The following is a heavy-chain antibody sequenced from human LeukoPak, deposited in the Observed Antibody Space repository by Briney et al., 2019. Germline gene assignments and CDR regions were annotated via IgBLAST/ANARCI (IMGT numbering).Heavy chain of an antibody. CDR1: GGSIDSNNFC. CDR3: ARLGPYSSGLYRYFDQ. J-gene: IGHJ2*01. D-gene: IGHD6-25*01. V-gene: IGHV4-39*01. CDR2: IYSTGNT. Sequence: SETPSLTCTVSGGSIDSNNFCWGWIRQPPGKGLEWMGTIYSTGNTYYNPSPKTRVSISIDTSKSQFSLNLRSVTAADTALYYCARLGPYSSGLYRYFDQWGRGTLVSVSS.